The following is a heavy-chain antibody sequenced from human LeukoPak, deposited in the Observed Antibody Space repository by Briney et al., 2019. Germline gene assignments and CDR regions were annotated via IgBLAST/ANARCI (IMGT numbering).Heavy chain of an antibody. V-gene: IGHV3-30*04. CDR3: AKDDPRSRRDGYNIDAFDI. CDR1: GFTFSSYA. CDR2: ISYDGSNK. D-gene: IGHD5-24*01. Sequence: GGSLRLSCAASGFTFSSYAMHWVRQAPGKGLEWVAVISYDGSNKYYADSVKGRFTISRDNSKNTLYLQMNSLRAEDTAVYYCAKDDPRSRRDGYNIDAFDIWGQGTMVTVSS. J-gene: IGHJ3*02.